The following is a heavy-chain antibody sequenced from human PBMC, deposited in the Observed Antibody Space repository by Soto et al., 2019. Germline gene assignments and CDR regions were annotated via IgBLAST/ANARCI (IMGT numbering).Heavy chain of an antibody. CDR1: GFTFTRYS. V-gene: IGHV3-21*01. CDR2: ISSTTNYI. CDR3: ARESEDLTSNFDY. J-gene: IGHJ4*02. Sequence: EVQLVESGGGLVKPGGSLRLSCAASGFTFTRYSMNWVRQAPGKGLEWVSSISSTTNYIYYGASMKGRFTISRDNAKNSLYLEANSLRAEDTAVYYCARESEDLTSNFDYLGQGTLVTVSS.